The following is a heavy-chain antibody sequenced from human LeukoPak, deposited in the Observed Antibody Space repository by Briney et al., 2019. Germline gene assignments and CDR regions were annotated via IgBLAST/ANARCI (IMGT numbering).Heavy chain of an antibody. CDR2: ISSSSSYI. CDR3: AKGVTTTVTTYFDY. CDR1: GFTFSSYS. Sequence: GGSLRLSCAASGFTFSSYSMNWVRQAPGKGLEWVSSISSSSSYIYYADSAKGRFTISRDNSKNTLYLQMNSLRAEDTAVYYCAKGVTTTVTTYFDYWGQGTLVTVSS. V-gene: IGHV3-21*01. D-gene: IGHD4-17*01. J-gene: IGHJ4*02.